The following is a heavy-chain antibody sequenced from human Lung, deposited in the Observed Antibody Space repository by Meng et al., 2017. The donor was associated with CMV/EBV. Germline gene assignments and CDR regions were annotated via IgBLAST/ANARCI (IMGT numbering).Heavy chain of an antibody. Sequence: SETLSLTCSVSGGSISSYYWRWIRQPPGKGLEWIGYSGSTNYNPSLQSRVTISVDTSKNQFSLKLSSVTAADTAVYYCARSSSTVFWFDPWGQGTLVTVSS. V-gene: IGHV4-59*01. CDR1: GGSISSYY. J-gene: IGHJ5*02. CDR3: ARSSSTVFWFDP. D-gene: IGHD4-11*01. CDR2: SGST.